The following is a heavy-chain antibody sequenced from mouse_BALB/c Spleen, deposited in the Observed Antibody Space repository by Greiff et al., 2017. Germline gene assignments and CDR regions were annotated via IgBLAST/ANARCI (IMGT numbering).Heavy chain of an antibody. D-gene: IGHD1-1*01. CDR3: ARYYGSSYKAY. Sequence: VQLKQSGAELVKPGASVKLSCTASGFNIKDTYMHWVKQRPEQGLEWIGRIDPANGNTKYDPKFQGKATITADTSSNTAYLQLSSLTSEDTAVYYSARYYGSSYKAYWGQGTLVTVSA. CDR1: GFNIKDTY. CDR2: IDPANGNT. V-gene: IGHV14-3*02. J-gene: IGHJ3*01.